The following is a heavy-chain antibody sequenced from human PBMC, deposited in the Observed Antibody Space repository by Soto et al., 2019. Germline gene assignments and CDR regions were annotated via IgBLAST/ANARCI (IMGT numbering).Heavy chain of an antibody. CDR1: GYMFNTYG. CDR3: ARTYGSGDYFLPFEY. Sequence: QVQLLQSGAEVKKPGASVKVSCKASGYMFNTYGITWVRQAPGQGLEWMGWISVYNGNIDYAQKFEGRVTMTTDTSTSTDNMELKTLTSDDTAVYYCARTYGSGDYFLPFEYWGQGTPVSVSS. CDR2: ISVYNGNI. D-gene: IGHD3-10*01. V-gene: IGHV1-18*01. J-gene: IGHJ4*02.